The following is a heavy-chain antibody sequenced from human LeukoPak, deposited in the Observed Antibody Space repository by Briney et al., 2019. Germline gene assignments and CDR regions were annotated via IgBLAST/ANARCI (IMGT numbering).Heavy chain of an antibody. J-gene: IGHJ4*02. CDR1: GDSVSSNSAV. CDR2: TYYRSKWYN. V-gene: IGHV6-1*01. D-gene: IGHD3-22*01. CDR3: ARDSSAYYFHY. Sequence: SQTLSLTCAISGDSVSSNSAVWNWIRQSPSRGLEWLGRTYYRSKWYNDYAVSLESRITIEPAPSKNQSSLHLNSVTPEDTAVYYCARDSSAYYFHYWGRGTLVTVSS.